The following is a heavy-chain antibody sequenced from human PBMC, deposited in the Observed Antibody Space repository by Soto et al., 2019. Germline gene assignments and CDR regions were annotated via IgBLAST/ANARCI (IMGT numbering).Heavy chain of an antibody. CDR1: GGSISNDC. CDR3: ARAYYDRSGYAVDP. Sequence: PSDTLSLTCRVSGGSISNDCWTWIRQPPGEGLEWIGYIYKGGSINYNPSLKSRVTISVDTSNNQISLKISSMTAADTAVYYCARAYYDRSGYAVDPWGQGTLVTVSS. D-gene: IGHD3-22*01. V-gene: IGHV4-4*09. J-gene: IGHJ5*02. CDR2: IYKGGSI.